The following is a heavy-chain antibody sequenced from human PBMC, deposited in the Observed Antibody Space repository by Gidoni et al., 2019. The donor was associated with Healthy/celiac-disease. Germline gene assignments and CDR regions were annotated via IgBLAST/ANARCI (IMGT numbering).Heavy chain of an antibody. CDR3: ARGGYSANPLEVDY. Sequence: QVQLVESGGGVVQPGRSRRLACAASGVTCSSYGMHWVRQAPGKGLEWVAVLWYDGSNKYYAYSVKGRFTISRDNSKNTLYLQMNSLRAEDTAVYYCARGGYSANPLEVDYWGQGTLVTVSS. V-gene: IGHV3-33*01. J-gene: IGHJ4*02. CDR2: LWYDGSNK. D-gene: IGHD3-22*01. CDR1: GVTCSSYG.